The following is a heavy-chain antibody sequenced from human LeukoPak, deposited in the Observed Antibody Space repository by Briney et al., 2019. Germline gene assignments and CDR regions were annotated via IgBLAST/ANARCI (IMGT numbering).Heavy chain of an antibody. CDR2: MHYSGNT. D-gene: IGHD1-26*01. J-gene: IGHJ5*02. CDR1: GDPITSCDYY. CDR3: ARRLSGSSWFDP. Sequence: PSQTLSLTCTVSGDPITSCDYYWTWIRQPPGKGLEWVAYMHYSGNTYYNSSLKSRLTISVDTSNNQFSLKLSFVTAADTAMYYCARRLSGSSWFDPWGQGTLVTVSS. V-gene: IGHV4-30-4*08.